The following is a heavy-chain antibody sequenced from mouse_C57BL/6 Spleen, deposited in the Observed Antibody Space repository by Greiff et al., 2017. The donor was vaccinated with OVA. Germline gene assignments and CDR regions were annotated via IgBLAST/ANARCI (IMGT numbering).Heavy chain of an antibody. V-gene: IGHV1-64*01. D-gene: IGHD1-1*01. CDR2: IHPNSGST. Sequence: QVQLQQPGAELVKPGASVKLSCKASGYTFTSYWMHWVKQRPGQGLEWIGMIHPNSGSTNYNEKFKSKATLTVDKSSSTAYMQLSSLTSEDSAVYYCARHYGSCYPYAMDYWGQGTSVTVSS. J-gene: IGHJ4*01. CDR1: GYTFTSYW. CDR3: ARHYGSCYPYAMDY.